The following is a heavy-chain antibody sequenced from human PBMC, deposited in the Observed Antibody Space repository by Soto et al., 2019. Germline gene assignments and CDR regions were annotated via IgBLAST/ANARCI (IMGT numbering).Heavy chain of an antibody. CDR3: ARPGIAAAGTGYYYGMDV. Sequence: GGSLRLSCAASGFTFVDYGMSWVRQAPGKGLEWVSGINWNGGSTGYADSVKGRFTISRDNAKNSLYLQMNSLRAEDTALYYCARPGIAAAGTGYYYGMDVWGQGTTLTVSS. V-gene: IGHV3-20*04. D-gene: IGHD6-13*01. CDR1: GFTFVDYG. CDR2: INWNGGST. J-gene: IGHJ6*02.